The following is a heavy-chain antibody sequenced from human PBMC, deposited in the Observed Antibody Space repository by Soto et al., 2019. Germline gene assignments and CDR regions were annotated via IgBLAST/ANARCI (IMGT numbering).Heavy chain of an antibody. CDR2: MNPNSGNT. CDR3: ARLWFGELLPHRLMGPPYYYYMDV. J-gene: IGHJ6*03. D-gene: IGHD3-10*01. V-gene: IGHV1-8*01. Sequence: ASVKVSCKASGYTFTSYDINWVRQATGQGLEWMGWMNPNSGNTGYAQKFQGRVTMTRNTSISTAYMELSSLRSEDTAVYYCARLWFGELLPHRLMGPPYYYYMDVWGKGTTVTVSS. CDR1: GYTFTSYD.